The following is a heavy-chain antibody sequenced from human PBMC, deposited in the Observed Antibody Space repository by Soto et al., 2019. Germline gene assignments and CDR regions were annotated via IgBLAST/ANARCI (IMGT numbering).Heavy chain of an antibody. Sequence: GGSMRLSCAASGFTFSSYAMSWVRQAPGKGLEWVSAISGSGGSTYYADSVKGRFTISRDNSKNTLYLQMNSLRAEDTAVCYCAKALDYDSSGLFDYWGQGTLVTVSS. CDR3: AKALDYDSSGLFDY. CDR2: ISGSGGST. D-gene: IGHD3-22*01. V-gene: IGHV3-23*01. J-gene: IGHJ4*02. CDR1: GFTFSSYA.